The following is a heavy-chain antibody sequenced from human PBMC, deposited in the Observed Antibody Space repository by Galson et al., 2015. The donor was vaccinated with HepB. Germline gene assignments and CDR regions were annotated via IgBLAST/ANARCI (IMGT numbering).Heavy chain of an antibody. D-gene: IGHD3-10*01. Sequence: SLRLSCAASGFTFSNYWMHWVRQPPGKGLVWVSRVKSDGETADYADSVKGRFTIFRDNAKNRLFLHMDSLTVDDTAVYFCARTITPAPIPLFDSWGQGTLVTVSS. CDR3: ARTITPAPIPLFDS. CDR1: GFTFSNYW. V-gene: IGHV3-74*01. J-gene: IGHJ4*02. CDR2: VKSDGETA.